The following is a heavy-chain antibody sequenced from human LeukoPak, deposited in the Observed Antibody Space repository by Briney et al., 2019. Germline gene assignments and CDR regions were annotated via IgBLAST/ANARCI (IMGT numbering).Heavy chain of an antibody. V-gene: IGHV3-49*04. Sequence: GGSLRFSCTTSGFNFLDYVMSWVRQAPGKGLEWVTLIRGQPYGGTRDFAASVKGRFSISRDDSKSIVYLQMNSLKSEDTGLYYCVRGGLSAFKTGGYYFDYWGLGTRVTVSS. CDR1: GFNFLDYV. CDR3: VRGGLSAFKTGGYYFDY. J-gene: IGHJ4*02. CDR2: IRGQPYGGTR. D-gene: IGHD3/OR15-3a*01.